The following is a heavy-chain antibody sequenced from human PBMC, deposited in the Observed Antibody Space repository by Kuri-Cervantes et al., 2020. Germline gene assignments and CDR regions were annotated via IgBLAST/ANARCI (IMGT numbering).Heavy chain of an antibody. Sequence: SETLSLTCTVSGGSISSYYWSWIRQPAGKGLEWIGRIYTSGSTNYNPSLKSRVSISVDTSKNQFSLKLSSVTAADTAVYYCAREMDIAAAGSYGMDVWGQGTTVTVSS. D-gene: IGHD6-13*01. CDR2: IYTSGST. V-gene: IGHV4-4*07. J-gene: IGHJ6*02. CDR1: GGSISSYY. CDR3: AREMDIAAAGSYGMDV.